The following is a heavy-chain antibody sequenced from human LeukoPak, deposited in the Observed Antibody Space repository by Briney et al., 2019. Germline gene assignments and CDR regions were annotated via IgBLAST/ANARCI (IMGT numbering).Heavy chain of an antibody. CDR1: GGSISSYY. V-gene: IGHV4-59*01. CDR2: IYYSGST. D-gene: IGHD3-10*01. J-gene: IGHJ6*02. Sequence: SETLSLTCTVSGGSISSYYWNWIRQPPGEGLEWIGYIYYSGSTNYNPSLKSRVTISVDTSKNQFSLKLNSVTAADTAVYYCARGLQYNNNIYFYYGRDVGGQGPTVTVS. CDR3: ARGLQYNNNIYFYYGRDV.